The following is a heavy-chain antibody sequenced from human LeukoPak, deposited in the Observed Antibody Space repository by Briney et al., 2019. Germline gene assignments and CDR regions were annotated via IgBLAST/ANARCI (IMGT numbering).Heavy chain of an antibody. J-gene: IGHJ4*02. Sequence: GGSLRLSCAASGFTFSSYGMHWVRQAPGKGLEGVAVISYDGSNKYYADSVKGRFTISRDNSKNTLYLQMNSLRAEDTAVYYCAKGAYSGYDSFGYFDYWGQGTLVTVSS. V-gene: IGHV3-30*18. CDR2: ISYDGSNK. D-gene: IGHD5-12*01. CDR3: AKGAYSGYDSFGYFDY. CDR1: GFTFSSYG.